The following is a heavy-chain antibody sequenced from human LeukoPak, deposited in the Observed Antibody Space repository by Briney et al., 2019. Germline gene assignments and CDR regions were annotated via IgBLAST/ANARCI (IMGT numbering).Heavy chain of an antibody. Sequence: PSETLSLTCTVSGGSISSSSYYWGWIRQPPGKGLEWVGSIYYSGSTYYNPSLQSRVTISVDTSENQFSLKLSSVTAADTAVYYCARGPRLLQDYFNYWGPGTLVTVSS. CDR2: IYYSGST. CDR1: GGSISSSSYY. CDR3: ARGPRLLQDYFNY. V-gene: IGHV4-39*07. D-gene: IGHD5-24*01. J-gene: IGHJ4*02.